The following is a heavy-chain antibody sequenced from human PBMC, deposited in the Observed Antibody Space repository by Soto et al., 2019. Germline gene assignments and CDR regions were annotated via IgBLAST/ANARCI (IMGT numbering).Heavy chain of an antibody. Sequence: QVQLVQSGAEVKKPGASVKVSCKASGYTFTSYGISWVRQAPGQGLEWMGWISAYNGNTNYAQKLQGRVTMTTDTSTSRADVGLRSLRSDDTAVYYCAGDYPMRGGGYYDSSGYVTWFDPWGQGTLVTVSS. CDR1: GYTFTSYG. CDR3: AGDYPMRGGGYYDSSGYVTWFDP. J-gene: IGHJ5*02. CDR2: ISAYNGNT. D-gene: IGHD3-22*01. V-gene: IGHV1-18*01.